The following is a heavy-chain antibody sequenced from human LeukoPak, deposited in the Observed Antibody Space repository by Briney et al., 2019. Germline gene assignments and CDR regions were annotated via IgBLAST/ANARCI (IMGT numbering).Heavy chain of an antibody. Sequence: GASVKVYCKASGGTFSSYAISWERQAPGQGLEWMGGIIPIFGTANYAQKFQGRVTITADESTSTAYMELSSLRSEDTAVYYCARGWDSSSWYNNWFDPWGQGTLVTVSS. J-gene: IGHJ5*02. CDR1: GGTFSSYA. CDR3: ARGWDSSSWYNNWFDP. V-gene: IGHV1-69*13. CDR2: IIPIFGTA. D-gene: IGHD6-13*01.